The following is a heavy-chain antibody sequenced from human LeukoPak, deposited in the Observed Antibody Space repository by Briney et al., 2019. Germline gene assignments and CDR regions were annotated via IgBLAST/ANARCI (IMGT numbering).Heavy chain of an antibody. CDR2: IYHSGST. Sequence: SQTLSLTCAVSGGSISSGGYSWSWIRQPPGKGLEWIGYIYHSGSTYYNPSLKSRVTISVDRSKNQFSLKVSSVTAADTAVYYCARQPDYYASGTYPGVFDYWGQGTLVTVSS. CDR3: ARQPDYYASGTYPGVFDY. CDR1: GGSISSGGYS. V-gene: IGHV4-30-2*01. J-gene: IGHJ4*02. D-gene: IGHD3-10*01.